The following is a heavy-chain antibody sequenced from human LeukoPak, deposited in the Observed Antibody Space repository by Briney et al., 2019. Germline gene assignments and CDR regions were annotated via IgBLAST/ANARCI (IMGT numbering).Heavy chain of an antibody. CDR1: GGTFSSYA. Sequence: VASVKVSCKASGGTFSSYAISWVRQAPGQGLEWMGWINPNSGGTNYAQKFQGRVTMTRDTSISTAYMKLSRLRSDDTAVYYCARKQYPYYSDSRGPFDSWGQGTLVTVSS. CDR2: INPNSGGT. D-gene: IGHD3-22*01. J-gene: IGHJ5*01. CDR3: ARKQYPYYSDSRGPFDS. V-gene: IGHV1-2*02.